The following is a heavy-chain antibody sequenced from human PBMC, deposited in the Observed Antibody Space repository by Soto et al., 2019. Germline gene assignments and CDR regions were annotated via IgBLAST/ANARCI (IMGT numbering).Heavy chain of an antibody. CDR1: GYTFTGYY. CDR3: ARAKWFGGRCMDV. Sequence: ASVKVSFKASGYTFTGYYMHWVRQAPGQGLEWMGWINPNSGGTNYAQKFQGRVTMTRDTSISTAYMELSRLRSDDTAVYYCARAKWFGGRCMDVWGQGTTVTVSS. J-gene: IGHJ6*02. V-gene: IGHV1-2*02. CDR2: INPNSGGT. D-gene: IGHD3-22*01.